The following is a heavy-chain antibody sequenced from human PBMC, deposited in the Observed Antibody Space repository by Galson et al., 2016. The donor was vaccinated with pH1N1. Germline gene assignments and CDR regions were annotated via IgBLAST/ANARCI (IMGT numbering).Heavy chain of an antibody. CDR3: ARQGGYKAGRGDFGAYDI. J-gene: IGHJ3*02. V-gene: IGHV5-51*01. CDR1: GYRFSNYW. CDR2: IYPADSHT. D-gene: IGHD5-12*01. Sequence: QSGAEVKKPGESLKISCKGSGYRFSNYWIGWMRQMPGKGLECMGIIYPADSHTKYSQSFQGQVTISVDKSDSSAYLQWSRRKASDTAMYYCARQGGYKAGRGDFGAYDIWGQGTMVTVSP.